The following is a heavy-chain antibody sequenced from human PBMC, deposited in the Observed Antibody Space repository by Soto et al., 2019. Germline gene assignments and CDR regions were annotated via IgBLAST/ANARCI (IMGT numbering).Heavy chain of an antibody. J-gene: IGHJ6*02. V-gene: IGHV4-31*03. D-gene: IGHD5-12*01. CDR3: ARDRDIAGYYGMDV. CDR1: GGSISSGGYY. Sequence: TLCLTCTVSGGSISSGGYYWSWIRQHPGKGLEWIGYIYYSGSTYYNPSLKSRVTISVDTSKNQFSLKLSSVTAADTAVYYCARDRDIAGYYGMDVWGQGTTVTVSS. CDR2: IYYSGST.